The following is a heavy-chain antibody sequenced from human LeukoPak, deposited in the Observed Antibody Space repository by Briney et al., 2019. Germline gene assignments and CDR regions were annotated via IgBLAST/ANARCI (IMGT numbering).Heavy chain of an antibody. CDR1: GYTFTSYY. J-gene: IGHJ4*02. V-gene: IGHV1-46*01. CDR3: ARDGSYYDFDY. D-gene: IGHD1-26*01. CDR2: IKSSGDDT. Sequence: ASVKVSCKASGYTFTSYYMHWVRQAPGQGLEWMGRIKSSGDDTIYAQKFQGGVAMTRDTSTSTVYMDLSSLRSEDTAVYFCARDGSYYDFDYWGQGTLVTVSS.